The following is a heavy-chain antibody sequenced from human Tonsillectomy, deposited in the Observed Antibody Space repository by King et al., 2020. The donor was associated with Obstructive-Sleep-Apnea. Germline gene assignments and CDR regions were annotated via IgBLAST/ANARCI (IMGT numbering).Heavy chain of an antibody. CDR1: GFTFSNYA. J-gene: IGHJ4*02. Sequence: VQLVESGGGVVQPGRSLRLSCAASGFTFSNYAVHWVRQAPGKGLEWVAVIAYDGSNKYYADSVKGRFTISRDNSKNTLYLQMNNLRVEDTAVYYCARDRMMVRGVNLGDYWGREPWSPSPQ. D-gene: IGHD3-10*01. V-gene: IGHV3-30*04. CDR3: ARDRMMVRGVNLGDY. CDR2: IAYDGSNK.